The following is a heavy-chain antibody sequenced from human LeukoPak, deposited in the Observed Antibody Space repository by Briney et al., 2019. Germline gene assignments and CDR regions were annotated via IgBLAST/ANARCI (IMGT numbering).Heavy chain of an antibody. Sequence: SETLSLTCDVSGVSFSTYYWSWIRQSPEKGLEWIGEVNHSGYTNYNPSLKSRVTISVDTSKNQFSLKLSSVTAADTAVYYCARRSVDSSGQFDYWGQGTLVTVSS. D-gene: IGHD3-22*01. J-gene: IGHJ4*02. V-gene: IGHV4-34*01. CDR3: ARRSVDSSGQFDY. CDR2: VNHSGYT. CDR1: GVSFSTYY.